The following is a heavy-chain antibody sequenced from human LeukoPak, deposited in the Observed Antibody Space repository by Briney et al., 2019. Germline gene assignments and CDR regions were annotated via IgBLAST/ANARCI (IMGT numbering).Heavy chain of an antibody. CDR2: ISYDGSKT. Sequence: GGSLRLSCAASGFTFSSYAMHWVRQAPGKGLEWVAVISYDGSKTYYVDSVKGRFTISRDNSKNTLYLQMNSLRPEDTAVYYCVRRGHDYGDYEWFDPWGQGTLVTVSS. V-gene: IGHV3-30*04. J-gene: IGHJ5*02. CDR3: VRRGHDYGDYEWFDP. D-gene: IGHD4-17*01. CDR1: GFTFSSYA.